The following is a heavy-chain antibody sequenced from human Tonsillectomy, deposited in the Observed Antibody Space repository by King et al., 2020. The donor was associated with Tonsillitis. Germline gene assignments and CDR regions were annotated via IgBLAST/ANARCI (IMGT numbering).Heavy chain of an antibody. D-gene: IGHD4-17*01. J-gene: IGHJ4*02. Sequence: VQLVESGGGLVQPGGSLRLSCAASGFTFSSYAMSWVRQAPGKGLEWVSAISGSGGSTYYADSVKGRFTISRDNSKNTVYLQMNSLRAEDTAVYYCAKGFRDDYGATSPFDYWGQGILVTVSS. CDR2: ISGSGGST. CDR3: AKGFRDDYGATSPFDY. CDR1: GFTFSSYA. V-gene: IGHV3-23*04.